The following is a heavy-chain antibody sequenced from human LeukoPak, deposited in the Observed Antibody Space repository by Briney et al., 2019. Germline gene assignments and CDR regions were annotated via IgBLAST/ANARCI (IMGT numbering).Heavy chain of an antibody. Sequence: GRSLRLSCAASGFTFDDYAMHWVRQAPGKGLEGVSGISWNSGSIVYADSVKGRFTISRDNAKNSLYLQMNSLRAEDMALYYCAKDVGQWLVRGYFDYWGQGTLVTVSS. D-gene: IGHD6-19*01. CDR1: GFTFDDYA. CDR3: AKDVGQWLVRGYFDY. CDR2: ISWNSGSI. V-gene: IGHV3-9*03. J-gene: IGHJ4*02.